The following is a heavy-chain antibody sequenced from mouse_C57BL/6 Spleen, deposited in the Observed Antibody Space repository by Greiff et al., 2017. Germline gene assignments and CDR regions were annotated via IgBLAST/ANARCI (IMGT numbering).Heavy chain of an antibody. V-gene: IGHV1-82*01. CDR2: IYPGDGDT. Sequence: VQLQQSGPELVKPGASVKISCKASGYAFSSSWMNWVKQRPGKGLEWIGRIYPGDGDTNYNGKFKGKATLTADKSSSTAYMQLSSLTSEDSAVYFCAIPLYYGSSYGFAYWGQGTLVTVSA. CDR3: AIPLYYGSSYGFAY. D-gene: IGHD1-1*01. CDR1: GYAFSSSW. J-gene: IGHJ3*01.